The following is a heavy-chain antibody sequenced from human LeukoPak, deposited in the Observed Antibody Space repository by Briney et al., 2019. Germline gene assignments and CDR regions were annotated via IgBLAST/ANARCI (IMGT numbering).Heavy chain of an antibody. CDR1: GFTFSSYS. Sequence: GGSLRLSCAASGFTFSSYSMNWVRQAPGKGLEWVSSISSSSSYIYYADSVKGRFTISRDNAKNSLYLQMNSLRAEDTAVYYCARGGLYYDSSGSDYWGQGTLVTVSS. D-gene: IGHD3-22*01. V-gene: IGHV3-21*01. CDR3: ARGGLYYDSSGSDY. J-gene: IGHJ4*02. CDR2: ISSSSSYI.